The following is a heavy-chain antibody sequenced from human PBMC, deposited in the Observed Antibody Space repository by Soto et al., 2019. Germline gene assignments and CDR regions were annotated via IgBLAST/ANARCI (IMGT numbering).Heavy chain of an antibody. D-gene: IGHD6-6*01. Sequence: SETLSLTCTVPGGSISSYYWSWIRQPPGKGLEWIGYIYYSGSTSYNPSLKSRVTISVDTSKNQFSLKLSSVTAADTAVYYCARGRGVAARPFYDYWGQGTLVTVSS. CDR2: IYYSGST. CDR1: GGSISSYY. J-gene: IGHJ4*02. V-gene: IGHV4-59*01. CDR3: ARGRGVAARPFYDY.